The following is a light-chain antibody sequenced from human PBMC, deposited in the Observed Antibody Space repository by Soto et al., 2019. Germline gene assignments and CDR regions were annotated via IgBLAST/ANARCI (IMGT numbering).Light chain of an antibody. CDR1: QGVSSA. CDR2: DGS. Sequence: AIQLTQSPSSLSASVGDRVTITCRASQGVSSALAWYQQKPGKPPKVLIYDGSSLQSGVPLRFRGSGSGTEFTLTITGLQPEDFGTYYCQHFQRDPFTYGQGTRLEMK. V-gene: IGKV1-13*02. CDR3: QHFQRDPFT. J-gene: IGKJ5*01.